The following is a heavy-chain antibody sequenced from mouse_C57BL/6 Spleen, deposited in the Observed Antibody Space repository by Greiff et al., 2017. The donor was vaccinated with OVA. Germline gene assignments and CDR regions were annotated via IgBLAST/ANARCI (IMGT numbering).Heavy chain of an antibody. D-gene: IGHD2-1*01. Sequence: QVQLQQPGAELVKPGASVKMSCKASGYTFTSYWITWVKQRPGQGLEWIGDIYPGSGSTNYNEKFKSKATLTVDTSSSTAYMQLSSLTSEDSAVYYCERTEDGNIPYYFDYWGKGTTLTVSS. CDR3: ERTEDGNIPYYFDY. CDR2: IYPGSGST. J-gene: IGHJ2*01. V-gene: IGHV1-55*01. CDR1: GYTFTSYW.